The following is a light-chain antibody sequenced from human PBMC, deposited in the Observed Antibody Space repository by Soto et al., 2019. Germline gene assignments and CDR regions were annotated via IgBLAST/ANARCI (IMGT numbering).Light chain of an antibody. Sequence: DNVMTQSPDSLAVSLGERATINCRSSQSVLYSSNSKNYIAWYQQKAGQPPRLLIYWASTRESGVPDRFSGRGSGTDFTLTISSLQSEYVAVYYCQQYYTNPPFGQGTKMEIK. CDR2: WAS. J-gene: IGKJ1*01. CDR1: QSVLYSSNSKNY. V-gene: IGKV4-1*01. CDR3: QQYYTNPP.